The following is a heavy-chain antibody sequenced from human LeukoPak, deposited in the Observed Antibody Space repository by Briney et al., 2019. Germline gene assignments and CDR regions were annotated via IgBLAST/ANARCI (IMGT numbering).Heavy chain of an antibody. CDR2: KSYDGSNK. J-gene: IGHJ4*02. V-gene: IGHV3-30*18. D-gene: IGHD3-16*02. Sequence: GRSLRLSCAASGFTFSSYGMHWVRQAPGKGLEWVAVKSYDGSNKYYADSVKGRFTISRDNSKNTLYLQMNSLRAEDTAVYYCAKESAPYYDYVWGSYRWDYWGQGTLVTVSS. CDR3: AKESAPYYDYVWGSYRWDY. CDR1: GFTFSSYG.